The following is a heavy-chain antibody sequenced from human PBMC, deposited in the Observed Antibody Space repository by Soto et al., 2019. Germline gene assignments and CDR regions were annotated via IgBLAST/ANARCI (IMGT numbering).Heavy chain of an antibody. CDR1: SGSISSSNW. D-gene: IGHD2-2*01. CDR3: ARLLRTSTGWSFDP. J-gene: IGHJ5*02. V-gene: IGHV4-4*02. Sequence: PSETLSLTCAVSSGSISSSNWWSWVRQPPGKGLEWIGEIYHSGSTNYNPSLKSRVTISVDKSKNQFSLKLSSVTAADTAVYYCARLLRTSTGWSFDPWGQGTLVTLSS. CDR2: IYHSGST.